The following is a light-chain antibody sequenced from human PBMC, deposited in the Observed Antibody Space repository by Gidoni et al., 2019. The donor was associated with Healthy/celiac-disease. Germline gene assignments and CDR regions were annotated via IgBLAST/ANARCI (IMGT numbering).Light chain of an antibody. J-gene: IGKJ1*01. CDR1: QRVLYSSNNKNY. CDR3: QQYYSTPWT. Sequence: RATINCQSSQRVLYSSNNKNYLAWYQQKPGQPPKLLIYWASTRESGVPDRFSGSGSGTDFTLTISSLQAEDVAVYYCQQYYSTPWTFGQGTKVEIK. CDR2: WAS. V-gene: IGKV4-1*01.